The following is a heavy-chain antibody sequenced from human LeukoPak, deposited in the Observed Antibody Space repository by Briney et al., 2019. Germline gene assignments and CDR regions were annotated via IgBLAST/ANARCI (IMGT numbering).Heavy chain of an antibody. CDR2: IIGSGGST. V-gene: IGHV3-23*01. Sequence: GGSLRLSCAASGFTFNNYAMNWARQAPGKWLEWVSSIIGSGGSTYYADSVKGRFTISRDNSKNTLYLQMNSLRAEDTAVYYCAKDNRRIAVAGRGFDYWGQGTLVTVSS. J-gene: IGHJ4*02. CDR1: GFTFNNYA. CDR3: AKDNRRIAVAGRGFDY. D-gene: IGHD6-19*01.